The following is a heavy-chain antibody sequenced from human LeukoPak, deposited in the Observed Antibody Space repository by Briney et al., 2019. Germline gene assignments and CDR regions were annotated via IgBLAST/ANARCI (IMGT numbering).Heavy chain of an antibody. CDR2: IKQDGSEK. Sequence: GGSLRLSCAASGFTFSSYWMSWVRQAPGKGLDWVANIKQDGSEKYYVDSVKGRFTISRDNAKNSLYLQMNSLRAEDTAVYYCARASGIVVVPAAKGAFDIWGQGTMVTVSS. V-gene: IGHV3-7*01. J-gene: IGHJ3*02. D-gene: IGHD2-2*01. CDR3: ARASGIVVVPAAKGAFDI. CDR1: GFTFSSYW.